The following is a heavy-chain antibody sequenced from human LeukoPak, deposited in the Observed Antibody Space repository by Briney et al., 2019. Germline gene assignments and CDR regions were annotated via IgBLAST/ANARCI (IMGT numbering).Heavy chain of an antibody. CDR3: ARTDYRE. D-gene: IGHD4-11*01. CDR1: GGSFSDYY. CDR2: INHSGST. Sequence: SETLSLTCAVYGGSFSDYYWSWIRQPPGKGLEWIGEINHSGSTNYNPSLKSRVTISVDTSKIQFSLKLSSVTAADTAVYYCARTDYREWGQGTLVTVSS. V-gene: IGHV4-34*01. J-gene: IGHJ4*02.